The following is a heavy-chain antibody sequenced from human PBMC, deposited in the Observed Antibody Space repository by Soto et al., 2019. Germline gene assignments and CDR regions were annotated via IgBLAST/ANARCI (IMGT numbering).Heavy chain of an antibody. J-gene: IGHJ4*02. Sequence: GGSLRLSCAASGFTFSSSAMSWVRQAPGKGLEWVSAINDATYYAGSVKGRFTISRDNSENTLYLDMNSLRAEDTAVYYCAREDALWSGFISLDYWGQGTLVTVSS. CDR3: AREDALWSGFISLDY. CDR2: INDAT. CDR1: GFTFSSSA. V-gene: IGHV3-23*01. D-gene: IGHD3-3*01.